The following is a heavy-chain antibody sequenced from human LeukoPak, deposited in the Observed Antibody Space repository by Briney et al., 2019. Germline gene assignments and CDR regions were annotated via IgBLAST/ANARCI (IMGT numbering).Heavy chain of an antibody. CDR1: GFTFSDYY. J-gene: IGHJ6*02. Sequence: PGGSLRLSCAASGFTFSDYYMSWIRQAPGKGLEWVSYISSSGSTIYYADSVKGRFTISRDNAKNSLYLQMNSLTAEDTAVYYCARDGRTLGGSYYYYGMDVWGQGTTVTVSS. V-gene: IGHV3-11*01. D-gene: IGHD2-15*01. CDR3: ARDGRTLGGSYYYYGMDV. CDR2: ISSSGSTI.